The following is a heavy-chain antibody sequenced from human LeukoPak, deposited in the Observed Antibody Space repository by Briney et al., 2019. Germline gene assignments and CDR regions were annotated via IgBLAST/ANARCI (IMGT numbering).Heavy chain of an antibody. Sequence: GGSLRLSCAASGNYWMHWVRQAPGKGLVWVSHINSDGSWTSYADSVKGRFTISKDNAKNTVYLQMNSLRAEDTAVYYCVSFYETYWGRGTLVTV. CDR3: VSFYETY. J-gene: IGHJ4*02. CDR2: INSDGSWT. D-gene: IGHD2/OR15-2a*01. CDR1: GNYW. V-gene: IGHV3-74*01.